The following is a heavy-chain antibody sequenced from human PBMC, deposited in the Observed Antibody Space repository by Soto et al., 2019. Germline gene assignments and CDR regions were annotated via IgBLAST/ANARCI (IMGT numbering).Heavy chain of an antibody. J-gene: IGHJ4*02. CDR1: GYTFCNYD. CDR3: ARSNFGSGVYFDY. D-gene: IGHD3-16*01. CDR2: MNPNTGDT. V-gene: IGHV1-8*01. Sequence: APVKVSCKASGYTFCNYDINWVRQATGQGLEWMGWMNPNTGDTGYPKKLQGRVTMIMDTSIATAYMEMSSLRSEDTAMYYCARSNFGSGVYFDYWGQGTPVAVSS.